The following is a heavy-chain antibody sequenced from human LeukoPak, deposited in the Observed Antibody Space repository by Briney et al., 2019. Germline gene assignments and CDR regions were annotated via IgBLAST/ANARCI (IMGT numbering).Heavy chain of an antibody. V-gene: IGHV4-61*01. Sequence: SETLSLTCAVSGYSISSGYCWGWIRQPPGKGLEWIGYIYYSGSTNYNPSLKSRVTISVDTSKNQFSLKLSSVTAADTAVYYCARAMGAWYFDYWGQGTLVTVSS. D-gene: IGHD3-10*01. CDR2: IYYSGST. J-gene: IGHJ4*02. CDR1: GYSISSGYC. CDR3: ARAMGAWYFDY.